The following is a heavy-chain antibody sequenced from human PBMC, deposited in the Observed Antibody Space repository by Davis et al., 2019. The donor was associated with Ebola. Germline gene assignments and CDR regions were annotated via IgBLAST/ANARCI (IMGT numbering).Heavy chain of an antibody. CDR1: GGSFSGYY. V-gene: IGHV4-34*01. D-gene: IGHD3-3*01. CDR3: ARSVAIFGVVSYYYYGMDV. J-gene: IGHJ6*02. Sequence: MPGGSLRLSCAVYGGSFSGYYWSWIRQPPGKGLEWIGEINHSGSTNYNPSLKSRVTISVDTSKNQFSLKLSSVTAADTAVYYCARSVAIFGVVSYYYYGMDVWGQGTTVTVSS. CDR2: INHSGST.